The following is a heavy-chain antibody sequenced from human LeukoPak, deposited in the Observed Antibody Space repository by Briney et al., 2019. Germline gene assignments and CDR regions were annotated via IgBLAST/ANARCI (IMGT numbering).Heavy chain of an antibody. D-gene: IGHD2-21*01. Sequence: GASVKVSCRASGYTFTSYYMHWVRQAPGQGLEWMGWINPNSGGTNYAQKFQGRVTMTRDTSISTAYMELSRLRSDDTAVYYCAREPGEKGCGDYWGQGTLVTVSS. CDR3: AREPGEKGCGDY. J-gene: IGHJ4*02. CDR2: INPNSGGT. CDR1: GYTFTSYY. V-gene: IGHV1-2*02.